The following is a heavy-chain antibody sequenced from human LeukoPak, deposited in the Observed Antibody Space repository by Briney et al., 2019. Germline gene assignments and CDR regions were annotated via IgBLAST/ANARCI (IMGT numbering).Heavy chain of an antibody. Sequence: PSETLSLTCTVSGGSISGYFWSWVRQPPGKGVEWIAYILYSGSTNYNPSLKSRITISVDTSKNQFSLKLSSVTAADTAVYYCARLYSSSLGRVFDYWGQGTLVTVSS. J-gene: IGHJ4*02. V-gene: IGHV4-59*01. CDR2: ILYSGST. CDR3: ARLYSSSLGRVFDY. CDR1: GGSISGYF. D-gene: IGHD6-13*01.